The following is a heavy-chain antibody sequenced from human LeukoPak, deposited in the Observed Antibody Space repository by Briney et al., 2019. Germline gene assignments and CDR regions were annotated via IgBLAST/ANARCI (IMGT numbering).Heavy chain of an antibody. D-gene: IGHD4-17*01. CDR2: ISYDGSNK. CDR1: GFTFSSYG. Sequence: GGSLRLSCAASGFTFSSYGMHWVRQAPGKGLEWVAVISYDGSNKYYADSVKGRFTISRDNSKNTLYLQMNSLRAEDTAVYYCARSYGDSYYYYYYGMDVWGQGTTVTVSS. J-gene: IGHJ6*02. CDR3: ARSYGDSYYYYYYGMDV. V-gene: IGHV3-30*03.